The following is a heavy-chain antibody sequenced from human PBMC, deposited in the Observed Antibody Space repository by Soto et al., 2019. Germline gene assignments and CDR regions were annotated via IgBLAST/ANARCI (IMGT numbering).Heavy chain of an antibody. D-gene: IGHD2-21*02. Sequence: QITLKESGPTLVKPTQTLTLTCTFSGFSLSTSGVAVGWIRQPPGKALEWLALIYWDDDKRYSPSMKGRLTITRDTSKNQVVLIMTNTDPEDTATYYCAHRLTATAFDIWGQGTMVTVSS. CDR2: IYWDDDK. J-gene: IGHJ3*02. CDR1: GFSLSTSGVA. CDR3: AHRLTATAFDI. V-gene: IGHV2-5*02.